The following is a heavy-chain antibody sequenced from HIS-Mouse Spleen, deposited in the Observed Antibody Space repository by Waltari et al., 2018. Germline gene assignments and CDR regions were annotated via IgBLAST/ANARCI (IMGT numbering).Heavy chain of an antibody. CDR1: GCSIRSSSYY. CDR2: IYYSGST. CDR3: AREIPYSSSWYDWYFDL. V-gene: IGHV4-39*07. J-gene: IGHJ2*01. D-gene: IGHD6-13*01. Sequence: QLQLQESGPGLVKPSETLSLTCPVPGCSIRSSSYYWGWIRKPPGKGLEWIGGIYYSGSTYYNPSLKSRVTISVDTSKNQFSLKLSSVTAADTAVYYCAREIPYSSSWYDWYFDLWGRGTLVTVSS.